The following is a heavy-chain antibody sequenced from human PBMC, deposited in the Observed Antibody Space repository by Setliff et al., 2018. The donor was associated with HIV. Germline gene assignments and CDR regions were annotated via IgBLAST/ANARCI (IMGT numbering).Heavy chain of an antibody. CDR2: MYYTGTT. CDR3: ARSIYGSGTYPLDI. CDR1: GGSLTGYH. J-gene: IGHJ4*02. Sequence: KASETLSLTCTVSGGSLTGYHWSWIRQSAGKELEWIGRMYYTGTTDYNPSLMSRVTLSIDRSKNQFALEVNSMTAAAAAVYYCARSIYGSGTYPLDIWSQGTLVTVSS. D-gene: IGHD3-10*01. V-gene: IGHV4-4*07.